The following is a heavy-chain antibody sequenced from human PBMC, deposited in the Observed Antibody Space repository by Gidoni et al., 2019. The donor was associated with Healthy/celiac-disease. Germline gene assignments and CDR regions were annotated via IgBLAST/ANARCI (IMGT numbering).Heavy chain of an antibody. CDR1: GFPFSSYG. D-gene: IGHD6-13*01. J-gene: IGHJ4*02. CDR2: ISYDGSNK. Sequence: QVQLVESGGGVVQPGRSLRLPCAASGFPFSSYGMHWVRQAPGKGLEWVAVISYDGSNKYYADSVKGRFTISRDNSKNTLYLQMNSLRAEDTAVYYCALSILAAAPFDYWGQGTLVTVSS. V-gene: IGHV3-30*03. CDR3: ALSILAAAPFDY.